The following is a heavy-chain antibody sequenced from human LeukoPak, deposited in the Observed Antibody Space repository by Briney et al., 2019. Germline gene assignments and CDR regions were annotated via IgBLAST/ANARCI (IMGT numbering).Heavy chain of an antibody. J-gene: IGHJ4*02. CDR1: GDSISGFH. D-gene: IGHD4-23*01. CDR3: ARVWGDYVGL. V-gene: IGHV4-4*07. Sequence: PSETLSLTCSVSGDSISGFHWNWIRQPAGKGLEWIGRIYSSGSTEYNPSLKSRVTISVDTSKNQFSLKLSSVTAADTAVYYCARVWGDYVGLWGQGTLVTVSS. CDR2: IYSSGST.